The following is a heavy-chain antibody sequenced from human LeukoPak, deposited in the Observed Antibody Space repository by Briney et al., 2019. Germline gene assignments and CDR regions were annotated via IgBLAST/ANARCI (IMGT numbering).Heavy chain of an antibody. Sequence: TGGSLRLSCAASGFTFSDYYMSWIRQAPGKGLEWVSYISSSSSTIYYADSVKGRFTISRDNAKNSLYLQMNSLRAEDTAVYYCARGSPRLNYYGMDVWGQGTTVTVSS. J-gene: IGHJ6*02. CDR2: ISSSSSTI. CDR1: GFTFSDYY. V-gene: IGHV3-11*01. CDR3: ARGSPRLNYYGMDV.